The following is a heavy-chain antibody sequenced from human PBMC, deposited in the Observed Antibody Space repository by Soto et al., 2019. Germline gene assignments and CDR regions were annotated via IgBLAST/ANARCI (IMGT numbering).Heavy chain of an antibody. Sequence: PSETLSLTCAVYGGSFNAYYWSWVRQPPGKGLEWIGEINHSGSSNYSPSLKGRLTISVDTSKNQLSLKLTSMTAADSAVYYCARWNYHHYHHSSGNFRTSYYFDSWGQGTLVTVS. V-gene: IGHV4-34*01. J-gene: IGHJ4*02. D-gene: IGHD3-22*01. CDR1: GGSFNAYY. CDR3: ARWNYHHYHHSSGNFRTSYYFDS. CDR2: INHSGSS.